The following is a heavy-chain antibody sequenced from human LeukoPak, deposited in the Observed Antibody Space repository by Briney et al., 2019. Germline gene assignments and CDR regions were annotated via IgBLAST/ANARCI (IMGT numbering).Heavy chain of an antibody. CDR2: IKSKTDGGTT. CDR3: ARNIVARSRGLEY. J-gene: IGHJ4*02. V-gene: IGHV3-15*01. D-gene: IGHD3-22*01. CDR1: GFTFSNAW. Sequence: GGSLRLSCAASGFTFSNAWMSWVRQAPGKGLEWVGRIKSKTDGGTTDYAAPVKGRFTISRDNSKNTVYLQMNSLRAEDTAIYYCARNIVARSRGLEYWGQGTLVTVSS.